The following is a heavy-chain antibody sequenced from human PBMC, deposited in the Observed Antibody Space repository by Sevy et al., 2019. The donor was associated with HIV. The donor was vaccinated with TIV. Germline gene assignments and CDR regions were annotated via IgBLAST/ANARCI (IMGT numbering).Heavy chain of an antibody. Sequence: GGSLRLSCTASEFTFSSHAVSWVRQAPGKGLEWVSAISGIGENTHYADSVRGRFTISRDNFKNTLYLQMNSLRAEDTALYYCARDGRGISAFDIWGQGTMVTVSS. CDR3: ARDGRGISAFDI. CDR2: ISGIGENT. V-gene: IGHV3-23*01. D-gene: IGHD3-3*02. CDR1: EFTFSSHA. J-gene: IGHJ3*02.